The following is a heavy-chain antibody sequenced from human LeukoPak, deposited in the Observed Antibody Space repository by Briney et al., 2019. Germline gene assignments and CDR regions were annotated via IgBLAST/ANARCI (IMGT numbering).Heavy chain of an antibody. CDR1: GGSISSSSYY. V-gene: IGHV4-39*01. CDR2: IYYSGST. D-gene: IGHD5-18*01. J-gene: IGHJ3*02. Sequence: ASETLSLTCTVSGGSISSSSYYWGWIRQPPGKGLEWIGSIYYSGSTYNNPSLKSRVTISVDTSKNQFSLKLSSVTAADTAVYYCASPVGYSYGHDAFDIWGQGTMVTVSS. CDR3: ASPVGYSYGHDAFDI.